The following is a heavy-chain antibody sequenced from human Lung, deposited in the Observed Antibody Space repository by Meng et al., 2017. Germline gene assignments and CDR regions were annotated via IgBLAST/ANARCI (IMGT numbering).Heavy chain of an antibody. Sequence: IPFKESVHTLVKPPTTLPPTSTFSGFSLSTSGVGVGWIRQPPGKALEWLALIYWDDDKRYSPSLKSRLTITKDTSKNQVVLTMTNMDPVDTATYYCAHSPSTYGSGSYIFDYWGQGTLVTVSS. D-gene: IGHD3-10*01. J-gene: IGHJ4*02. CDR2: IYWDDDK. V-gene: IGHV2-5*02. CDR3: AHSPSTYGSGSYIFDY. CDR1: GFSLSTSGVG.